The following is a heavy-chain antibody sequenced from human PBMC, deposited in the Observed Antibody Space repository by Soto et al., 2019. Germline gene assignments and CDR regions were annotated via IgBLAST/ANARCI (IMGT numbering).Heavy chain of an antibody. J-gene: IGHJ6*03. D-gene: IGHD3-10*02. CDR2: INPSGGST. CDR3: VILCSGSPRMDA. V-gene: IGHV1-46*01. Sequence: QVQLVQSGAEVKKPGASVKVSCKASGYTFTYYFMNWVRQAPGQGLEWMGRINPSGGSTIYAQKCQGRVTMTRDTSTTTVYMELSSLRSEDTSVYYFVILCSGSPRMDAWGKGTTVTVSS. CDR1: GYTFTYYF.